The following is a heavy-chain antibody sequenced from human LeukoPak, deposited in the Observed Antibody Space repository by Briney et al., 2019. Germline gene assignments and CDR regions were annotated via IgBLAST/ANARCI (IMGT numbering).Heavy chain of an antibody. CDR3: ARGRYCSADICSGGDAFDI. D-gene: IGHD2-15*01. V-gene: IGHV4-4*07. Sequence: SETLSLTCTVSGGSINNYYWSWIRQPAGKGLEWIGRFYTRGSTNYNPSLKSRVTMSVDTSKNQFSLKLSSVTAADTAVYYCARGRYCSADICSGGDAFDIWGQGTMVSVSS. CDR2: FYTRGST. J-gene: IGHJ3*02. CDR1: GGSINNYY.